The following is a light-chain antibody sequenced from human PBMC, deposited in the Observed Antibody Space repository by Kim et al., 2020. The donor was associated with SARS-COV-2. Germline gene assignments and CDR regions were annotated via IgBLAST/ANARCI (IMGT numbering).Light chain of an antibody. J-gene: IGKJ4*01. CDR1: QSVNSY. CDR3: RQRSNWPPVT. V-gene: IGKV3-11*01. Sequence: EIVLTQSPATLSLSPGERATLSCRASQSVNSYLAWYQQKPGQAPRLLIYDASNRATGIPARFSGSGSGTDFTLTISSLEPEDVAVYYCRQRSNWPPVTFGGGTKVDIK. CDR2: DAS.